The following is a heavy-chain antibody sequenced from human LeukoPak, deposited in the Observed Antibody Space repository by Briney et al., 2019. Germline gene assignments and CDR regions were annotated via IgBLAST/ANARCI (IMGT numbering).Heavy chain of an antibody. Sequence: GGSLRLSCAASGFTFSSYGLHWARQAPGKGLEWVAFIRNDGSNKYYADSVKGRFTFSRDNSKNTLYLQMNSLRAEDTAVYYCAKGLGYYFDYWGQGTLVTVSS. D-gene: IGHD7-27*01. CDR3: AKGLGYYFDY. CDR1: GFTFSSYG. J-gene: IGHJ4*02. V-gene: IGHV3-30*02. CDR2: IRNDGSNK.